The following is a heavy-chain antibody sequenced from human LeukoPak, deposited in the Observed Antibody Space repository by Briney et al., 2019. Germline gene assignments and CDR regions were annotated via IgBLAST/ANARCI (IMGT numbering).Heavy chain of an antibody. CDR1: GFTFSSYC. CDR2: ISGSGDYT. Sequence: PGGSLRLSCAASGFTFSSYCMSWVRQAQGKGLEWVSAISGSGDYTYHADSVKGRFTISRDNSKNTLYLQMNSLRAEDTAVYYCAKEASGWYLYEDYWGQGTLVTVSS. J-gene: IGHJ4*02. CDR3: AKEASGWYLYEDY. V-gene: IGHV3-23*01. D-gene: IGHD6-19*01.